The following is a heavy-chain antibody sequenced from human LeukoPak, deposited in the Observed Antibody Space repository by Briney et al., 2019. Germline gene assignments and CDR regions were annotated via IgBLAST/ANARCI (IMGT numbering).Heavy chain of an antibody. J-gene: IGHJ3*02. D-gene: IGHD3-22*01. CDR3: ARGPYSYDSSGAFDI. CDR2: IFYSGST. Sequence: SETLSLTCTVSGGSISSYCWSWIRQPPGKGLEWIGYIFYSGSTNYNPSLKSRVTISVDTSKNQFSLELSSVTAADTAVYFCARGPYSYDSSGAFDIWGQGTMVTASS. V-gene: IGHV4-59*08. CDR1: GGSISSYC.